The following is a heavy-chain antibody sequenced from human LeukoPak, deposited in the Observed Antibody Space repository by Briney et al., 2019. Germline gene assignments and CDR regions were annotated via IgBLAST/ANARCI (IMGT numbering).Heavy chain of an antibody. CDR1: GFTFSSYE. V-gene: IGHV3-48*03. D-gene: IGHD6-6*01. J-gene: IGHJ6*02. CDR2: ISSSGSAI. Sequence: GGSLRLSCAASGFTFSSYEMNWVRQAPGKGLEWVSYISSSGSAIYYADSVKGRFTISRDNAKSSLYLQMNSLRAEDTAVYYCASKTARPYYYYGMDVWGQGTTVTVSS. CDR3: ASKTARPYYYYGMDV.